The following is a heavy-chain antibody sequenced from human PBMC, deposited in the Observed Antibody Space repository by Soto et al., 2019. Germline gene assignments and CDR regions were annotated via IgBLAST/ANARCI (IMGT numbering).Heavy chain of an antibody. Sequence: GGSLRLSCAASGFTFSNYVMSWVRQAPGKGLEWVSSISGSAGNTFYADSVKGRFTISRDNSKNTLYLQMTSLRAEDTAVYYCAKSPRYQLLRPYFDYWGQGALVTVSS. V-gene: IGHV3-23*01. J-gene: IGHJ4*02. CDR3: AKSPRYQLLRPYFDY. CDR1: GFTFSNYV. D-gene: IGHD2-2*01. CDR2: ISGSAGNT.